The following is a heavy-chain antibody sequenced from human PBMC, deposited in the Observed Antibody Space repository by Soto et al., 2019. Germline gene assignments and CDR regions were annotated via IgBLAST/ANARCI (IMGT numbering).Heavy chain of an antibody. D-gene: IGHD6-6*01. V-gene: IGHV4-59*01. CDR3: ARYSSSSYYYYYYMDV. J-gene: IGHJ6*03. Sequence: KASETLSLTCTVSGGSISSYYWSWIRQPPGKGLEWIGYIYYSGSTNYNPSLKSRVTISVDTSKNQFSLKLSSVTAADTAVYYCARYSSSSYYYYYYMDVWGKGTTVTVSS. CDR1: GGSISSYY. CDR2: IYYSGST.